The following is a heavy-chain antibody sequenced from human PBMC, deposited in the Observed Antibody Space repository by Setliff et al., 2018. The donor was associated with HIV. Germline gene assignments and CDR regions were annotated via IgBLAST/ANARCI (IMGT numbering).Heavy chain of an antibody. D-gene: IGHD6-13*01. CDR1: GDSISSGSYY. CDR2: IYTSGTT. CDR3: ARSSSSWSGWFDP. Sequence: SETLSLTCTVSGDSISSGSYYWSWIRQPAGKGLEWIGRIYTSGTTNYNPSLKSRVTISVDTSKNQFSLKLSSVTAADTAVYHCARSSSSWSGWFDPWGQGTLVTAPQ. V-gene: IGHV4-61*02. J-gene: IGHJ5*02.